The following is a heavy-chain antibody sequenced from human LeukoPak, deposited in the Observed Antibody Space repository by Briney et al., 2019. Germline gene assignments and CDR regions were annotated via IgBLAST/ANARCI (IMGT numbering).Heavy chain of an antibody. CDR1: GLTFSTYW. D-gene: IGHD3-16*01. V-gene: IGHV3-74*01. Sequence: PGGSLRLSCTASGLTFSTYWVHWVRQAPGKGLVWVSQIKCDGSLASYADSVKGRFTISRDNAKNTLYLQMNALGTEDTAVYYCVTGHYDSRMYFDLWGRGTLVTVPS. CDR2: IKCDGSLA. J-gene: IGHJ2*01. CDR3: VTGHYDSRMYFDL.